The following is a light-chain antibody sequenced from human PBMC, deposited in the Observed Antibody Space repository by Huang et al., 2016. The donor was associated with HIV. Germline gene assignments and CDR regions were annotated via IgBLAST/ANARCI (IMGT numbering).Light chain of an antibody. CDR2: VAS. CDR3: QQYYGIPFT. Sequence: IEMTQSPPSLPASVGERVTITCRASQDISNSLAWYQQKPGQAPKLLLYVASRLESGLPSRFSGIGSATDYTLTITSLQPEDFATYYCQQYYGIPFTFGPGTKVDV. J-gene: IGKJ3*01. V-gene: IGKV1-NL1*01. CDR1: QDISNS.